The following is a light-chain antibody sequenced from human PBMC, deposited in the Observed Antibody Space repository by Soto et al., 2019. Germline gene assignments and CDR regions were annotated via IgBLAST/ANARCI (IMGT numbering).Light chain of an antibody. J-gene: IGLJ3*02. CDR3: GAWDDTLNGWV. CDR1: TSNIGKNT. CDR2: YDD. V-gene: IGLV1-36*01. Sequence: QSVLTQQPSVSAGPGQRVTISCSGSTSNIGKNTVNWYQQLPGEAPKLFIYYDDLLASGVSDRFSGSKSGTSASLAISGLQSEDEADYYCGAWDDTLNGWVFGGGTKLTVL.